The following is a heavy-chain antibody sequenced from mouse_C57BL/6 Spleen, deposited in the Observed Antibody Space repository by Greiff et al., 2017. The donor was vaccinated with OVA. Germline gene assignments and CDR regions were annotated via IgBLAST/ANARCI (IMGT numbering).Heavy chain of an antibody. V-gene: IGHV1-81*01. CDR3: AREGGYDYDGPWFAY. CDR2: IYPRSGNT. CDR1: GYTFTSYG. D-gene: IGHD2-4*01. Sequence: VHLVESGAELARPGASVKLSCKASGYTFTSYGISWVKQRTGQGLEWIGEIYPRSGNTYYNEKFKGKATLTADKSSSTAYMELRSLTSEDSAVYVWAREGGYDYDGPWFAYWGQGTLVTVSA. J-gene: IGHJ3*01.